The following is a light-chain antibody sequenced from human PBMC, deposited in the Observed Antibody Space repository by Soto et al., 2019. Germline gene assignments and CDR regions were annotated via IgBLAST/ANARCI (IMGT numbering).Light chain of an antibody. CDR2: GAS. CDR3: QQYNKWPPYT. J-gene: IGKJ1*01. V-gene: IGKV3-15*01. CDR1: QSVSSN. Sequence: EIVMTQSPATLSVSPGERATLSCRASQSVSSNLAWYQQKPGQAPRLLIYGASTRATGIPARFSGSGSGTEFTLTVNSLQSEDFAVYYCQQYNKWPPYTFGQGTKVEIK.